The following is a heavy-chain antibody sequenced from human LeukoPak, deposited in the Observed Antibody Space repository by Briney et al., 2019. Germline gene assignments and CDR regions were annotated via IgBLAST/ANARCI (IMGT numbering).Heavy chain of an antibody. Sequence: ASVKVSCKASGYTFTSYYMHWVRQAPGQGLEWMGIINPSGGSTSYAQKFQGRVTMTRDTSTSTVYMELSSLRSEDTAVYYCARSNPPNYDYVWGSYRYYWFDPWGQGTLVTVSS. J-gene: IGHJ5*02. V-gene: IGHV1-46*01. D-gene: IGHD3-16*02. CDR1: GYTFTSYY. CDR3: ARSNPPNYDYVWGSYRYYWFDP. CDR2: INPSGGST.